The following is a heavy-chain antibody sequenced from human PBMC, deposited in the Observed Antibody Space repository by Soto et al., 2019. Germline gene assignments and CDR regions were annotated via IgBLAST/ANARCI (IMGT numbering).Heavy chain of an antibody. CDR3: ARHGERTIRSLNWFDP. V-gene: IGHV4-4*02. D-gene: IGHD4-17*01. J-gene: IGHJ5*02. Sequence: PSETLSLTCTVSGGSISSNNWWSWVRQPPGKGLEWIGEIYHSGNTNYNPSLKSRVTISVDTSKNQFSLKLSSVTAADTAMYYCARHGERTIRSLNWFDPWGQGTLVTVSS. CDR1: GGSISSNNW. CDR2: IYHSGNT.